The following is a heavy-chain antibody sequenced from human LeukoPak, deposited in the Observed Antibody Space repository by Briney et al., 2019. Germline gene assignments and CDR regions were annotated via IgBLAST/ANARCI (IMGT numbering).Heavy chain of an antibody. CDR3: ARGDIVVVPAAIRGSSFDY. D-gene: IGHD2-2*01. Sequence: PSETLSLTCAVYGGSFSGYCWSWIRQPPGKGLEWIGEINHSGSTNYNPSLKSRVTISVDTSKNQFSLKLSSVTAADTAVYYCARGDIVVVPAAIRGSSFDYWGQGTLVTVSS. V-gene: IGHV4-34*01. CDR2: INHSGST. J-gene: IGHJ4*02. CDR1: GGSFSGYC.